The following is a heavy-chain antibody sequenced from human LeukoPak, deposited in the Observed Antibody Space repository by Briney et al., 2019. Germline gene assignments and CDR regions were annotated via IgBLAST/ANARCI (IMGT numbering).Heavy chain of an antibody. V-gene: IGHV4-34*01. Sequence: SETLSLTCAVYGGSFSGYYWSWIRQPPGKGLEWIGEINHSGSTNYNPSLKSRVTISVDTSKNQFSLKLSSVTAADTAVYYCARGSPGIAAAGSRLEYFQHWGQGTLVTVSS. J-gene: IGHJ1*01. CDR1: GGSFSGYY. CDR2: INHSGST. D-gene: IGHD6-13*01. CDR3: ARGSPGIAAAGSRLEYFQH.